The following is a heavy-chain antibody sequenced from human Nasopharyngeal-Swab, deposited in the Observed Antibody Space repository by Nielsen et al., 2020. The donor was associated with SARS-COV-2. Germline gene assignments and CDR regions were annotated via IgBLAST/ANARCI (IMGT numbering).Heavy chain of an antibody. CDR3: ARGYCSSGSCYAKHYGMDV. V-gene: IGHV3-21*01. CDR1: GFTFSSYS. Sequence: GGSLRLSCAASGFTFSSYSMNWVRQAPGKGLEWVSSISSSSSYIYYADSVKGRFTISKDSAKNSLYLQMNNLRAEGTAVYYCARGYCSSGSCYAKHYGMDVWGQGTTVTVSS. D-gene: IGHD2-15*01. J-gene: IGHJ6*02. CDR2: ISSSSSYI.